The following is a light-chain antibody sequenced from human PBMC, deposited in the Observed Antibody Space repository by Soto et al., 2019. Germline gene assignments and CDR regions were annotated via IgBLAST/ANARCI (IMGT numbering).Light chain of an antibody. Sequence: DIQMTQSPSSLSASIGDRVTITCRASQSIDNYVNWYRQKAGQAPKLLIYDASSLQSGVPSRFSGSGSGTDFTLTISSLQPEDFATYYCQQSYRTPRTFGPGTKVDIK. CDR3: QQSYRTPRT. CDR1: QSIDNY. J-gene: IGKJ1*01. CDR2: DAS. V-gene: IGKV1-39*01.